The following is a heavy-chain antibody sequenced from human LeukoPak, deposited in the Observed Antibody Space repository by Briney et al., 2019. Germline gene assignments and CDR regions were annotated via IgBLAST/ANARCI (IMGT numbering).Heavy chain of an antibody. CDR1: RFTFSSYS. D-gene: IGHD1-20*01. CDR2: ISSSSSYI. CDR3: ASGNWNDRAFDL. V-gene: IGHV3-21*06. J-gene: IGHJ3*01. Sequence: GGSLRLSCAASRFTFSSYSMNWVRQAPGKGPEWVSSISSSSSYIYYGDSMKGRFTISRDNAKNSLYLQMNSLRAEDTAVYYCASGNWNDRAFDLWGQGTMVTVSS.